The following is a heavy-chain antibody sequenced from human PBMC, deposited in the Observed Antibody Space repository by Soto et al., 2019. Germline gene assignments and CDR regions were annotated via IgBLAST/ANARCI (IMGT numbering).Heavy chain of an antibody. CDR3: ARDHNWSYDY. Sequence: VGSLRLSCAASAFSFSSHWMHWVRRAPGMGLVGVSHSGPDGISTGDADSVLGQFTISRDNARNTLYLQMNSLRDEDTAVYYCARDHNWSYDYWGQGILVTVSS. J-gene: IGHJ4*02. V-gene: IGHV3-74*01. D-gene: IGHD1-1*01. CDR2: SGPDGIST. CDR1: AFSFSSHW.